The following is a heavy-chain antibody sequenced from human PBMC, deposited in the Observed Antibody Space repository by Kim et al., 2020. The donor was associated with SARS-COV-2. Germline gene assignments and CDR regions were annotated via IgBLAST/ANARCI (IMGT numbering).Heavy chain of an antibody. V-gene: IGHV4-59*13. CDR1: GGSISSYY. CDR2: VFNSGRT. CDR3: ARASSYCVIDY. J-gene: IGHJ4*02. Sequence: SETLSLTCTVSGGSISSYYWSWVRQPPGKGLEWVGYVFNSGRTNYNPSRKSRLTISVARSKNQFSLKLSSVTAADTAMYFCARASSYCVIDYWGQGTLVTVSS. D-gene: IGHD3-10*01.